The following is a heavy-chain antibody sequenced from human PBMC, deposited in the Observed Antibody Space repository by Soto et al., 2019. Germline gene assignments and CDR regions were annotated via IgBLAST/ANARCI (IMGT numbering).Heavy chain of an antibody. D-gene: IGHD6-13*01. CDR2: ISGSGGST. Sequence: EVQLLESGGGLVQPGGSLRLSCAASGFTFSSYAMSWVRQAPGKGLEWVSAISGSGGSTYYADCVKGRFTISRDNSKNTPYVKTNSLRQEETDLHYCDKDAGQQLVRERNHYYYYGMDVWGQATKVAV. CDR1: GFTFSSYA. V-gene: IGHV3-23*01. CDR3: DKDAGQQLVRERNHYYYYGMDV. J-gene: IGHJ6*02.